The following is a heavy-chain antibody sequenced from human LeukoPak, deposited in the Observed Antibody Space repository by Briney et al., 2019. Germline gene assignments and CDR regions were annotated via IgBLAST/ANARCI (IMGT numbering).Heavy chain of an antibody. V-gene: IGHV4-34*01. D-gene: IGHD2-8*02. CDR2: ITHSGST. J-gene: IGHJ4*02. CDR1: GGSFSGYY. CDR3: ATGDYFDY. Sequence: SETLSLTCAVYGGSFSGYYWSWIRQPPGKGLEWIGEITHSGSTNYNPSLKSRVTISVDTSKNQFSLKLSSVTAADTAVYYCATGDYFDYWGQGTLVTVSS.